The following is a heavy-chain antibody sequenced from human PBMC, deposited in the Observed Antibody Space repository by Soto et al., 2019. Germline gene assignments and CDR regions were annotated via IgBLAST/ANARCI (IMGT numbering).Heavy chain of an antibody. Sequence: GESLKISCKGSGYSFTSYWIGWVRQMPGKGLEWMGIIYPGDSDTRYSPSFQGQVTISADKSISTAYLQWSSLKASDTAMYYCARHKKDTARGPNDAFDIWGQGKMVTVSS. CDR3: ARHKKDTARGPNDAFDI. CDR1: GYSFTSYW. J-gene: IGHJ3*02. V-gene: IGHV5-51*01. CDR2: IYPGDSDT. D-gene: IGHD5-18*01.